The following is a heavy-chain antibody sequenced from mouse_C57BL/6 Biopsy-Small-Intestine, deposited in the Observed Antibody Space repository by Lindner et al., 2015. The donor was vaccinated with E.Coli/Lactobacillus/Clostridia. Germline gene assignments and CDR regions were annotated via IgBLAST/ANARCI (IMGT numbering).Heavy chain of an antibody. CDR1: GYTFTDYN. D-gene: IGHD1-1*01. J-gene: IGHJ2*01. Sequence: VQLQESGPELVKPGSSVKMSCKASGYTFTDYNMHWVEQSHGKSLQWIGFVNPKNGGTSYNQKFKDKATLTVNKSSSTAYMELRSLTSEDSAVYYCARARYYGTNSFDYWGQGTTLTVSS. V-gene: IGHV1-22*01. CDR3: ARARYYGTNSFDY. CDR2: VNPKNGGT.